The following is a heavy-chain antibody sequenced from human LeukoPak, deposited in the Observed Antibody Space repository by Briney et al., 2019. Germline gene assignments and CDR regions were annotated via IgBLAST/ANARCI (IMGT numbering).Heavy chain of an antibody. V-gene: IGHV4-61*05. Sequence: SETLSLTCTVSGGSISSSSYYWGWIRQPPGKGLEWIGYIYYSGSTNYNPSLKSRVTISVDTSKNQFSLKLSSVTAADTAVYYCAGITMVRAYGMDVWGQGTTVTVSS. CDR3: AGITMVRAYGMDV. J-gene: IGHJ6*02. CDR2: IYYSGST. D-gene: IGHD3-10*01. CDR1: GGSISSSSYY.